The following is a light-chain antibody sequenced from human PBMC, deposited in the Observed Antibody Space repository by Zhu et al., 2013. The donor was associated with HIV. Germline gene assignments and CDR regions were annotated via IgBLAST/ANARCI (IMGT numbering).Light chain of an antibody. J-gene: IGKJ2*01. V-gene: IGKV1-5*03. CDR3: QQYDKWPPYT. Sequence: IQLTQSPSSLSASVGDRVTITCRASQSISRWLAWYQQKPGRAPKLLIYKASTLEIGVPPRFSGSGSGTEFTLTISGLRSEDSAIYYCQQYDKWPPYTFGQGTKLHFK. CDR1: QSISRW. CDR2: KAS.